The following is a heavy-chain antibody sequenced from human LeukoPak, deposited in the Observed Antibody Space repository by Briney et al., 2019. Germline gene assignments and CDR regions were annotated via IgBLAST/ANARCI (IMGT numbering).Heavy chain of an antibody. J-gene: IGHJ6*02. CDR2: ISWNSGSL. Sequence: PGGSLRLSCAASGFTFDDYAMHWVRQAPGKGLEWVSGISWNSGSLGYADSVKGRFTISRDNAKNSLYLQMNSLRAEDTALYYCAKAGQYCSSTSCSKYYYYYGMDVWGQGTTVTVSS. D-gene: IGHD2-2*01. CDR1: GFTFDDYA. CDR3: AKAGQYCSSTSCSKYYYYYGMDV. V-gene: IGHV3-9*01.